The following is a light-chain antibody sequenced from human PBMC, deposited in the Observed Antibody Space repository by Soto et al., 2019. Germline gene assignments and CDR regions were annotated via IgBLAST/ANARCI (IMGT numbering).Light chain of an antibody. CDR3: QQYNNWPPMYT. CDR2: GAS. V-gene: IGKV3-15*01. Sequence: EIVMTQSPATLSVSPGERATLSCRASQSVSSNLAWYQQKPGQAPRLLIYGASTRATGIPARFSGSGSGTEFTLTISSPQSEDLAVDYCQQYNNWPPMYTFGQGTKLEIK. CDR1: QSVSSN. J-gene: IGKJ2*01.